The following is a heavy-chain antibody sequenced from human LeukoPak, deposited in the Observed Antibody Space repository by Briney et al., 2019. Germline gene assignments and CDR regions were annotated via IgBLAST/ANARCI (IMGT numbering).Heavy chain of an antibody. CDR3: ARDRDYYYYYYMDV. J-gene: IGHJ6*03. CDR1: GYTFTSYG. V-gene: IGHV1-18*01. Sequence: AASVKVSCKASGYTFTSYGINWVRQAPGQGLERMGWISAYNGNTNYAQKLQGRVTMTTDTSTSTAYMELRSLRSDDTAVYYCARDRDYYYYYYMDVWGKGTTVTISS. CDR2: ISAYNGNT.